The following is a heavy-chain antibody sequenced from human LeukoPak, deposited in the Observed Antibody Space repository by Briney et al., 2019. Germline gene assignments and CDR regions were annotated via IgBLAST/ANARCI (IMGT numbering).Heavy chain of an antibody. D-gene: IGHD3-22*01. CDR3: AKCRPNTFYYYGSSGQAMDY. CDR1: GFTFSSYA. Sequence: GGSLRLSCAASGFTFSSYAMSWVRQAPGKGLEWVSAISGSGGSTYYADSVKGRFTTSRDNSKNTLYLQMNSLRAEDTAVYYCAKCRPNTFYYYGSSGQAMDYWGQGTLVTVSS. V-gene: IGHV3-23*01. CDR2: ISGSGGST. J-gene: IGHJ4*02.